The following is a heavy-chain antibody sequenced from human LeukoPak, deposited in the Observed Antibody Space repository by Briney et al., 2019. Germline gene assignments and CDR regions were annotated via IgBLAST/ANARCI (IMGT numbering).Heavy chain of an antibody. CDR3: ARSRDGYNPFDY. CDR1: GVSFSGYY. V-gene: IGHV4-34*01. J-gene: IGHJ4*02. D-gene: IGHD5-24*01. Sequence: SETLSLTCAVYGVSFSGYYWSWIRQPPGKGLEWIGEINHSGSTNYNPSLKSRVTISVDTSKNQFSLKLSSVTAVDTAVYYCARSRDGYNPFDYWGQGTLVTVSS. CDR2: INHSGST.